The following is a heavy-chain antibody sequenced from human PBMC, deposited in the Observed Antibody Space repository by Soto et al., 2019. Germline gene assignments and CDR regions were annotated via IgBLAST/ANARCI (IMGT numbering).Heavy chain of an antibody. D-gene: IGHD3-3*01. CDR1: GYTFTSYG. CDR2: ISAYNGNT. J-gene: IGHJ6*02. V-gene: IGHV1-18*01. CDR3: ARYDFWSGYLDYYYGMDV. Sequence: ASVKVSCKASGYTFTSYGISWVRQAPGQGLEWMGWISAYNGNTNYAQKLQGRVTMTTDTSTSTAYMELRSLRSDDTAAYYCARYDFWSGYLDYYYGMDVWGQGTTVTVSS.